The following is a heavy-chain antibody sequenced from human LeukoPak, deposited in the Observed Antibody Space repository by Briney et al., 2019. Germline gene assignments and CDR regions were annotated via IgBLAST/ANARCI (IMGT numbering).Heavy chain of an antibody. V-gene: IGHV3-NL1*01. Sequence: GGSLRLSCAASGFTFSSYGMHWVRQAPGKGLEWVSSNSGGSSYYADSVKDRFTISRDNSKNTLYLQMNSLRAEDTAVYYCAKDLGSSGWYIDYWGQGTLVTVSS. CDR1: GFTFSSYG. D-gene: IGHD6-19*01. CDR3: AKDLGSSGWYIDY. J-gene: IGHJ4*02. CDR2: SNSGGSS.